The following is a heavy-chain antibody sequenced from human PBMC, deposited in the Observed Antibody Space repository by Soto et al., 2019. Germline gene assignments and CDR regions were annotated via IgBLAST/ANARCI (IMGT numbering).Heavy chain of an antibody. CDR2: INHSGST. V-gene: IGHV4-34*01. CDR3: ARVVYDSSGYGFFDY. Sequence: SETLSLTCAVYGGSFSGYYWSWIRQPPGKGLEWIGEINHSGSTNYNPSLKSRVTITTDTPKNQFSLKLSSVTAADTAVYYCARVVYDSSGYGFFDYWGQGTLVTVS. D-gene: IGHD3-22*01. CDR1: GGSFSGYY. J-gene: IGHJ4*02.